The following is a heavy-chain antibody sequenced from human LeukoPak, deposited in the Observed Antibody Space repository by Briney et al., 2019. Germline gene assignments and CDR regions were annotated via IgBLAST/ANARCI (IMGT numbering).Heavy chain of an antibody. CDR3: ARDDDYDSSGLDY. D-gene: IGHD3-22*01. J-gene: IGHJ4*02. Sequence: GRSLRLSCAASGFTFSSYGMHWVRRAPGKGLEWVAVIWYDGSNKYYADSVKGRFTISRDNSKDTLYLQMNSLRAEDTAVYYCARDDDYDSSGLDYWGQGTLVTASS. V-gene: IGHV3-33*01. CDR2: IWYDGSNK. CDR1: GFTFSSYG.